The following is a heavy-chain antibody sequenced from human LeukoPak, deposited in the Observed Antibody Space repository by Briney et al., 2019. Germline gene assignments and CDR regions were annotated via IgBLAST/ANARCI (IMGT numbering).Heavy chain of an antibody. Sequence: GGSLRLSCAASGFTFSSYAMSWVRQAPGKGLEWVSGISGGVGSTYYADSVKGQFTISRDNSKNTLYLQMNSLRAEDTAVYYCAKTRGIVVVAATRGAFDIWGQGTMVTVSS. CDR2: ISGGVGST. V-gene: IGHV3-23*01. CDR3: AKTRGIVVVAATRGAFDI. D-gene: IGHD2-15*01. CDR1: GFTFSSYA. J-gene: IGHJ3*02.